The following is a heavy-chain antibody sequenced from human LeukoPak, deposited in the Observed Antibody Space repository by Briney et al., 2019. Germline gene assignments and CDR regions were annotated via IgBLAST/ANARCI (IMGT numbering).Heavy chain of an antibody. CDR1: GFTFRSYW. J-gene: IGHJ4*02. V-gene: IGHV3-23*01. CDR3: AKDPNRVPVNPFDY. CDR2: ISGSGGST. D-gene: IGHD2-2*01. Sequence: GGSLRLSCATSGFTFRSYWMNWVRQAPGKGLEWVSAISGSGGSTYYADSVKGRFTISRDNSKNTLYLQMNSLRAEDTAVYYCAKDPNRVPVNPFDYWGQGTLVTVSS.